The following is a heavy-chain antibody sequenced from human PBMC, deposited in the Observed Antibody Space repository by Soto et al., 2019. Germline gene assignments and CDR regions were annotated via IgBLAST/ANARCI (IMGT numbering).Heavy chain of an antibody. CDR3: ARSAVAITSVGYFDY. V-gene: IGHV4-28*01. Sequence: QVQLQESGPGLVKPSDTLSLTCAVSGYSISSSNWWGWIRQPPGKGLGWIGYIYYSGSTYYNPSLKSRVTMSVDTSKNQSALKLSSVTAVDTAVYYCARSAVAITSVGYFDYWGQGTLVTVSS. CDR2: IYYSGST. CDR1: GYSISSSNW. J-gene: IGHJ4*02. D-gene: IGHD3-22*01.